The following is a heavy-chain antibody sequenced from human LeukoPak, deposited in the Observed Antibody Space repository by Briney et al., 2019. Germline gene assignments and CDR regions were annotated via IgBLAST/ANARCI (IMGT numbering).Heavy chain of an antibody. Sequence: PSETLSLTCTVSGGYINNYYWSWIRQPPGKGLEWIGEINHSGSTNYNPSLKSRVTISVDTSKNQFSLNLRSVTAADTAVYYCARGRYSFAYWGQGTLVTVSS. CDR1: GGYINNYY. V-gene: IGHV4-34*01. CDR2: INHSGST. J-gene: IGHJ4*02. CDR3: ARGRYSFAY. D-gene: IGHD5-12*01.